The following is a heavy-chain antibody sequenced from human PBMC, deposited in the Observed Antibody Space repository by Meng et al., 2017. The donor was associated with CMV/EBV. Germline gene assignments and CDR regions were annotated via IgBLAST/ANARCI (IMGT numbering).Heavy chain of an antibody. CDR2: IRSKAYGGTT. Sequence: GGSLTLSCAASGFTIGDYAMSWVRQAPGKGLEWVGFIRSKAYGGTTEYVASVKGRFTISRDDSKSIAYLQMNSLKTEDTAVYYCMSTMVRGVITFDYWGQGTLVTVSS. V-gene: IGHV3-49*04. D-gene: IGHD3-10*01. CDR1: GFTIGDYA. J-gene: IGHJ4*02. CDR3: MSTMVRGVITFDY.